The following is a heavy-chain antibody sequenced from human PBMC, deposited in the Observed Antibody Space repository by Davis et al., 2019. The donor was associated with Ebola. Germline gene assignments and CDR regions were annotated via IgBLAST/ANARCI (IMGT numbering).Heavy chain of an antibody. CDR1: GYTFTSYY. J-gene: IGHJ4*02. CDR3: ARVRHYDFWSGYRPDGPLSLDY. V-gene: IGHV1-3*01. CDR2: VHGGNGNT. D-gene: IGHD3-3*01. Sequence: AASVKVSCKASGYTFTSYYMHWVRQAPGQRLEWMGWVHGGNGNTKYSQRFQGRVTITTDTSASTAYMELRSLRSDDTAVYYCARVRHYDFWSGYRPDGPLSLDYWGQGTLVTVSS.